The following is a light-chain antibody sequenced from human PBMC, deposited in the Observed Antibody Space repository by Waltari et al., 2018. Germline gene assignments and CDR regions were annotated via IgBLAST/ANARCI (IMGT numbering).Light chain of an antibody. CDR1: QGISIW. V-gene: IGKV1D-12*01. Sequence: DIQMTQSPSSVSASVGDTVTITCRASQGISIWLAWYQQRPGRAPKLLIYGASSLQSGVPSRFSGSGSETDFTLTSTSLQPEDFATYDCQPAYSVPGTFGGGTRVEI. J-gene: IGKJ4*01. CDR2: GAS. CDR3: QPAYSVPGT.